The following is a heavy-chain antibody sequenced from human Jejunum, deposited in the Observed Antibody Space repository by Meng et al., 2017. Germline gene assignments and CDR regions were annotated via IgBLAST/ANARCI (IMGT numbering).Heavy chain of an antibody. CDR1: AASASPAGYQ. V-gene: IGHV4-61*08. J-gene: IGHJ4*02. D-gene: IGHD1-26*01. CDR2: AST. Sequence: VQLKQPGPVLWRPLVTLPLFCTVSAASASPAGYQWGWIRQPPGKGLEWIGYASTNYNPSLKSRVTISLDTSRNQFSLSLSSVTAADTAVYYCARDHMGSLDYWGQGILVTVSS. CDR3: ARDHMGSLDY.